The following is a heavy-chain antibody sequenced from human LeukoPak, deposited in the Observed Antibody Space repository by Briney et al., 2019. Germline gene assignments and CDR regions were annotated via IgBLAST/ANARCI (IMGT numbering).Heavy chain of an antibody. CDR3: AQSSGWDSLKY. J-gene: IGHJ4*02. CDR2: INPNSGGT. V-gene: IGHV1-2*02. Sequence: ASVKVSCKASGHTFTGYYMHWVRQAPGQGLEWMGWINPNSGGTDHAQKFQGRVSMTRDTSISTAYMELSRLRSDDTAVYYCAQSSGWDSLKYWGQGTLVTVSS. D-gene: IGHD6-19*01. CDR1: GHTFTGYY.